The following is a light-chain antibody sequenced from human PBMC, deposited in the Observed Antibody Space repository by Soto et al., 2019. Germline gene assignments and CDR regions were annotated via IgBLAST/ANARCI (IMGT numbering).Light chain of an antibody. CDR3: SSYTDRNNLV. CDR2: DVS. Sequence: QSALTQSPSASGSPGQSVTISCTGTSSDIGGYNSVSWYQQHPGKAPKVMIYDVSKRPSGVPDRFSGSKSGNTASLTVSALQAEDEADYYRSSYTDRNNLVFGTGTKVTVL. CDR1: SSDIGGYNS. J-gene: IGLJ1*01. V-gene: IGLV2-8*01.